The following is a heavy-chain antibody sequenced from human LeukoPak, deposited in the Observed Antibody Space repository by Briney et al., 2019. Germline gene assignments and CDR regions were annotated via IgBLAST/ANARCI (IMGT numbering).Heavy chain of an antibody. J-gene: IGHJ4*02. CDR3: ARGVGVKRYYFDQ. CDR2: IFDEGTT. CDR1: AFSISSSY. D-gene: IGHD6-6*01. Sequence: GGSLILSCSASAFSISSSYMYWVRQTPGKVLEWVSVIFDEGTTYYADSVKGRFTISRDNSRTTLFLQMSSLRVEDTAVYYCARGVGVKRYYFDQWGQGTLVTVSS. V-gene: IGHV3-66*01.